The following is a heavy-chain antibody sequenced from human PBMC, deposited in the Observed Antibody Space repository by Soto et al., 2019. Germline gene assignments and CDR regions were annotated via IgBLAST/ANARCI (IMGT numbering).Heavy chain of an antibody. CDR2: INTYNGNT. D-gene: IGHD3-16*01. CDR3: AMVDVYVTPSPQDV. V-gene: IGHV1-18*01. J-gene: IGHJ6*02. Sequence: QVQLVQSGAEVKNPGASVKVSCKTSGYIFTNYGIGWARQAPGQGLEWMGWINTYNGNTNYAQNLQGRLTLTTDTSTSTAYMELRSLSSNDTAIYYCAMVDVYVTPSPQDVWGQGTTVNVSS. CDR1: GYIFTNYG.